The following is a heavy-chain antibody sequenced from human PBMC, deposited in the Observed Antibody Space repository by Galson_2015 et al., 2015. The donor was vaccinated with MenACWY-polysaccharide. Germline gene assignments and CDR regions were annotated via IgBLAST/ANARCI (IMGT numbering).Heavy chain of an antibody. CDR3: ARSGTSTSWLYYYYGMDV. CDR2: IYYSGST. J-gene: IGHJ6*02. V-gene: IGHV4-59*01. D-gene: IGHD2-2*01. Sequence: WTRQPPGKGLEWIGYIYYSGSTNYNPSLKSRVTMSLDIFKNQFSLKLSSVTAADTAVYYCARSGTSTSWLYYYYGMDVWGQGTTVTVSS.